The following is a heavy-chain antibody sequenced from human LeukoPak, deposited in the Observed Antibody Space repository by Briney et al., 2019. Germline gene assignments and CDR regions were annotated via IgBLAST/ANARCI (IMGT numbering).Heavy chain of an antibody. D-gene: IGHD5-12*01. J-gene: IGHJ6*03. CDR3: AKGGGYEAQYYYYYLDV. CDR2: IKQDGSEK. CDR1: GFTFSNYW. V-gene: IGHV3-7*01. Sequence: PGGSLTLSCAASGFTFSNYWMSWVRQAPGRGLEWVANIKQDGSEKYYVDSVKGRFTISRDNAKNSLYLQMNSLRAEDTAVYYCAKGGGYEAQYYYYYLDVWGKGTTVTISS.